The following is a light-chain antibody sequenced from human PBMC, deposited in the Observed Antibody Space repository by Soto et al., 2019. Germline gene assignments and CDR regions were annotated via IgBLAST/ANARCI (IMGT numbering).Light chain of an antibody. CDR2: EGS. CDR3: KQYNSFPWT. V-gene: IGKV1-5*01. J-gene: IGKJ1*01. CDR1: QNINNW. Sequence: DIQMTQSPSTLSASVGDRVTITCRASQNINNWLAWYEQRPGQAPKLLISEGSSLESGVPSTFSGTASGTEFTLTISSLQPDDFATYYCKQYNSFPWTFGQGTRVEIK.